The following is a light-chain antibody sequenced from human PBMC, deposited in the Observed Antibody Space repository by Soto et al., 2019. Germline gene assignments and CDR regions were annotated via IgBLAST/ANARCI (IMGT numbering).Light chain of an antibody. CDR3: KQYCTSPRIT. Sequence: ESSLKRPPATLSLSPWSRATLNRSASQSIRNYLAWYQQKPGQAPRLLIYDASNRATGIPARFSGSGSGTDFTLAISCLDPEDFAVHFCKQYCTSPRITFGEGTRLDIK. CDR2: DAS. CDR1: QSIRNY. J-gene: IGKJ4*01. V-gene: IGKV3-11*01.